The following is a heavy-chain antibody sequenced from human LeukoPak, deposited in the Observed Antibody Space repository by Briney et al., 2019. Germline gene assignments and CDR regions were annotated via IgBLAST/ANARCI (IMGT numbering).Heavy chain of an antibody. CDR1: GGSISSSNW. Sequence: SETLSLTCAVSGGSISSSNWWSWVRQPPGKGLEWIGEINHSGSTNYNPSLKSRVTISVDTSKNQFSLELSSVTAADTAVYYCARYYYDSSGYYYVLDYWGQGTLVTVSS. CDR2: INHSGST. V-gene: IGHV4-4*02. D-gene: IGHD3-22*01. J-gene: IGHJ4*02. CDR3: ARYYYDSSGYYYVLDY.